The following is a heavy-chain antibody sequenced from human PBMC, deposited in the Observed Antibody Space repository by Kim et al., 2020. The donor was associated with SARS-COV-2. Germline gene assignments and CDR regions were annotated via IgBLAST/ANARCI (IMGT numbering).Heavy chain of an antibody. J-gene: IGHJ4*02. D-gene: IGHD3-3*01. Sequence: PSLKSRVTISVDTSKNQFSLKLSSVTAADTAVYYCARDNYDFWTGHGFDYWGQGTLVTVSS. V-gene: IGHV4-31*02. CDR3: ARDNYDFWTGHGFDY.